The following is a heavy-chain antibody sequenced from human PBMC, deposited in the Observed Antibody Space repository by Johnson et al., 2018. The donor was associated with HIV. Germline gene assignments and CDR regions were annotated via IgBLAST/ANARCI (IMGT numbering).Heavy chain of an antibody. CDR3: ARDLHSSGWSQYAFDI. Sequence: RLVESGGGLIQPGGSLRLSCAASGFTVSSNYMSWVRQAPGKGLEWVSVIYSGGSTYYADSVKGRFTISRDNSKNMLYLQMNSLRAEDTAVYYCARDLHSSGWSQYAFDIWGQGTMVIVSS. D-gene: IGHD6-19*01. CDR1: GFTVSSNY. J-gene: IGHJ3*02. CDR2: IYSGGST. V-gene: IGHV3-53*01.